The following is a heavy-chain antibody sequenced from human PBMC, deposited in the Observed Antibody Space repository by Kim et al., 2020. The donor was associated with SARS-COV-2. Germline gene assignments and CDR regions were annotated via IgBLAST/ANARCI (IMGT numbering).Heavy chain of an antibody. CDR3: ARAGAAADYYYVAV. Sequence: GGSLRLSCAASGFTFSSSGMHWVRQAPGKGLEWVAVIWYDGSNKYNADPVKGRITISRDNSKNTLYLQMNSPRAEDTDVYYCARAGAAADYYYVAVWGKGTPVTVSS. V-gene: IGHV3-33*01. CDR1: GFTFSSSG. CDR2: IWYDGSNK. D-gene: IGHD6-13*01. J-gene: IGHJ6*03.